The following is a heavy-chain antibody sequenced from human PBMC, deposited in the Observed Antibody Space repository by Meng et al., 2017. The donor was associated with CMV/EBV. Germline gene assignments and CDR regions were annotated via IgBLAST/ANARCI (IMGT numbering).Heavy chain of an antibody. CDR3: ARIDVDTAMVPYYYGMDV. CDR1: GFTFSGSA. V-gene: IGHV3-73*01. CDR2: IRDKAHNYAT. D-gene: IGHD5-18*01. Sequence: GGSLRLSCAASGFTFSGSAMHWVRQASGKGLEWVGRIRDKAHNYATTYAASVKGRFTISRDDSKNTAYLQMNSLRAEDTAVYYCARIDVDTAMVPYYYGMDVWGQGTTVTVSS. J-gene: IGHJ6*02.